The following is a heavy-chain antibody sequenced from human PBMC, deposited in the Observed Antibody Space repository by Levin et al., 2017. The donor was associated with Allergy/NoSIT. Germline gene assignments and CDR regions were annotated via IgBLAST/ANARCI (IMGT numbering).Heavy chain of an antibody. J-gene: IGHJ3*02. CDR2: ISYDGSNK. D-gene: IGHD3-22*01. CDR3: AKDRYYYDSSGYPEI. CDR1: GFTFSSYG. V-gene: IGHV3-30*18. Sequence: SCAASGFTFSSYGMHWVRQAPGKGLEWVAVISYDGSNKYYADSVKGRFTISRDNSKNTLYLQMNSLRAEDTAVYYCAKDRYYYDSSGYPEIWGQGTMVTVSS.